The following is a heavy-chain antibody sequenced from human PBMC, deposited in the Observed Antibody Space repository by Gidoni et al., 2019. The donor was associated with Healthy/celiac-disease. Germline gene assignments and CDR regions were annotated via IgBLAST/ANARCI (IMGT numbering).Heavy chain of an antibody. CDR1: GFTFSSYA. CDR2: ISGSGGST. D-gene: IGHD2-2*01. CDR3: AKEDCSSTSCYPYYYYGMDV. Sequence: EVQLLESGGGLVQPGGSLRLSCAASGFTFSSYALTWVRQAPGEGLEWVSAISGSGGSTYYADSVKGRFTISRDKSKNTLYLQMNSLRAEDTAVYYCAKEDCSSTSCYPYYYYGMDVWGQGTTVTVSS. J-gene: IGHJ6*02. V-gene: IGHV3-23*01.